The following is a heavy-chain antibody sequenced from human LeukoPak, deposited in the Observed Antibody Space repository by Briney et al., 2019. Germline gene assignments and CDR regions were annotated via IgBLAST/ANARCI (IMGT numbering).Heavy chain of an antibody. D-gene: IGHD3-10*01. CDR3: AKNGPGLDYFDY. J-gene: IGHJ4*02. Sequence: GGSLRLSCAASGFTFSSYWMHWVRQAPGKGLVWVSRINSDGSDTTYADSVKARFTISRDNAKNTLYLQMNSLRAEDTAVYYCAKNGPGLDYFDYWGQGTLVTVSS. CDR2: INSDGSDT. CDR1: GFTFSSYW. V-gene: IGHV3-74*01.